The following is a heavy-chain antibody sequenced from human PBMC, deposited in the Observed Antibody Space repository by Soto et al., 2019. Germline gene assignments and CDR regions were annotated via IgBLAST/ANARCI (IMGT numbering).Heavy chain of an antibody. J-gene: IGHJ4*02. D-gene: IGHD2-2*01. Sequence: GGSLRLSCAASGFTISSHGMHWVRQAPGKGLEWVAVISYDGSIKYYADSVKGRFTISRDNSKNTLFLQMNSLRAEDTAVFYCAIARSTYCSTNSCYSTGFDYWGQGTLVTVSS. CDR2: ISYDGSIK. CDR1: GFTISSHG. CDR3: AIARSTYCSTNSCYSTGFDY. V-gene: IGHV3-30*03.